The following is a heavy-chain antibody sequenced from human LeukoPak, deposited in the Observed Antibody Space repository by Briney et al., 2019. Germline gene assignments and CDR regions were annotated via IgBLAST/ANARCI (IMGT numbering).Heavy chain of an antibody. Sequence: ASETLSLTCTVSGGSISSSSYYWGWIRQPPGKGLEWIGSIYYSGSTYYNPSLKSRVTISVDTSKNQFSLKLSSVTAADTAVYYCASLHSIAAPAHYYYYMDVWGKGTTVTVSS. CDR1: GGSISSSSYY. D-gene: IGHD6-6*01. V-gene: IGHV4-39*01. J-gene: IGHJ6*03. CDR2: IYYSGST. CDR3: ASLHSIAAPAHYYYYMDV.